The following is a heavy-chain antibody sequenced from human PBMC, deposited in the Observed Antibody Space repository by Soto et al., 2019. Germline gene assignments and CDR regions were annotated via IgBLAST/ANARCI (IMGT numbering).Heavy chain of an antibody. J-gene: IGHJ4*02. CDR1: GYTFNSYG. CDR3: ARDVIGTREVRATTQYYFDS. CDR2: ISAYNGNK. V-gene: IGHV1-18*01. Sequence: ASVKVSCKASGYTFNSYGISWVRQAPGQGLEWMGWISAYNGNKNYAQKLQGRVTMTTDTSTSTAYMELRSLRSDDTAVYYCARDVIGTREVRATTQYYFDSWGQGTLVTVSS. D-gene: IGHD1-26*01.